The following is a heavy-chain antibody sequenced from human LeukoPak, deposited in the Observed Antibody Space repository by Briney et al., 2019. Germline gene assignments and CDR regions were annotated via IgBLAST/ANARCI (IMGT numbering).Heavy chain of an antibody. J-gene: IGHJ3*02. CDR2: IKQDGSEK. CDR3: ARDIRLWFGESNDAFDI. V-gene: IGHV3-7*01. Sequence: GGSLRLSCAASGFTFSSYWMSWVRQAPGKGLEWVANIKQDGSEKYYVDSVKGRFTISRDNAKDSLYLQMNSLRAEDTAVYYCARDIRLWFGESNDAFDIWGQGTMVTVSS. D-gene: IGHD3-10*01. CDR1: GFTFSSYW.